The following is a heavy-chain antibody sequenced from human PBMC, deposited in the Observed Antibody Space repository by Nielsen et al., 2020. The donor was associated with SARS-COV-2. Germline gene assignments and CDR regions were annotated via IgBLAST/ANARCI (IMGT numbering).Heavy chain of an antibody. CDR3: AKGKGWAVGATVYYFDY. D-gene: IGHD1-26*01. CDR2: ISGSGGST. CDR1: AFTFSTYW. V-gene: IGHV3-23*01. J-gene: IGHJ4*02. Sequence: GGSLRLSCAASAFTFSTYWMHWVRQAPGKGLEWVSAISGSGGSTYYADSVKGRFTISRDNSKNTLYLQMNSLRAEDTAVYYCAKGKGWAVGATVYYFDYWGQGTLVTVSS.